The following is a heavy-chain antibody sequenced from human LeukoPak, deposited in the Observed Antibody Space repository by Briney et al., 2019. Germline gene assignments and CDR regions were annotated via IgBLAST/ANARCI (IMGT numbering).Heavy chain of an antibody. CDR2: INPNSGGT. Sequence: ASVKVSCKASGYTFTGYYMHWVRQAPGQGLEWMGWINPNSGGTNYAQKFQGRVTMTRDTSISTAYMELSRLRSDDTAVYYCARAYLGYCSSTSCYRRYYYYYMDVWGKGTTVTVSS. CDR1: GYTFTGYY. V-gene: IGHV1-2*02. J-gene: IGHJ6*03. CDR3: ARAYLGYCSSTSCYRRYYYYYMDV. D-gene: IGHD2-2*01.